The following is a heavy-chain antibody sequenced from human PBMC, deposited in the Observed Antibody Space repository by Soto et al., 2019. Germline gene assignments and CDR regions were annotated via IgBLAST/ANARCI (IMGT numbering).Heavy chain of an antibody. V-gene: IGHV2-5*02. J-gene: IGHJ4*02. CDR1: GASLSTSAVG. CDR2: IYWDDDK. CDR3: AHRNRDESDGGYYPLKFDS. D-gene: IGHD3-22*01. Sequence: SGPTLVNPTQTLTLTCTLSGASLSTSAVGVGWIRQPPGKALEWLALIYWDDDKRYRPSLESRLNITQDTSKNQVVLRLANVDPADTGTYFCAHRNRDESDGGYYPLKFDSWGQGALVTVSS.